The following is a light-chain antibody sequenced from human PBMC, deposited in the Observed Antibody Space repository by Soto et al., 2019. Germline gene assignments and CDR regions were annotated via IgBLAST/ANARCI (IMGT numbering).Light chain of an antibody. CDR3: QQYNNWPPYT. V-gene: IGKV3-15*01. J-gene: IGKJ2*01. Sequence: EIVMTQSPATLSVSPGERATLSCRASQSVSSNLAWSQQKPGQAPRLLIYGASTRATGIPARFSGSGSGTEFTLTISSLQSEDFAVYDCQQYNNWPPYTFGQGTKLEIK. CDR1: QSVSSN. CDR2: GAS.